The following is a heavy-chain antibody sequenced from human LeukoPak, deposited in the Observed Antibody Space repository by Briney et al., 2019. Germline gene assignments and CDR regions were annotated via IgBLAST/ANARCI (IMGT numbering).Heavy chain of an antibody. D-gene: IGHD2-15*01. Sequence: GGSLRLSCAASGFTVSSNYMTWVRQAPGKGLEWVSVIYKSAITYYADTVRGRFTISRDNSKNTLYLQMNSLRAEDTAIYYCAKVGVVAAWGYNWFDSWGQGTLVTVSS. J-gene: IGHJ5*01. CDR1: GFTVSSNY. V-gene: IGHV3-53*01. CDR3: AKVGVVAAWGYNWFDS. CDR2: IYKSAIT.